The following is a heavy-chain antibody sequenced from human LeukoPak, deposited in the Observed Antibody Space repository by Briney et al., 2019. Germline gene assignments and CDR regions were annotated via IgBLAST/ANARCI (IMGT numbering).Heavy chain of an antibody. V-gene: IGHV1-69*05. D-gene: IGHD2-15*01. CDR3: ATGYCSGGSCHHPRESWFDP. CDR1: GGTFSSYA. Sequence: ASVKVSCKASGGTFSSYAISWVRQAPGQGLEWMGGIIPIFGTANYAQKFQGRVTITTDESTSTAYMELSSLRSEDTAVYYCATGYCSGGSCHHPRESWFDPWGQGTLVTVSS. CDR2: IIPIFGTA. J-gene: IGHJ5*02.